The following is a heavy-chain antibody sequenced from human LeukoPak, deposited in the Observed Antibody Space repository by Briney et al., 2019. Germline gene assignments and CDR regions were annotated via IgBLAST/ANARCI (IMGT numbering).Heavy chain of an antibody. D-gene: IGHD2-2*01. CDR3: ARGIFDCSSTSCYWSSGDY. J-gene: IGHJ4*02. CDR1: GYTFTSYD. Sequence: ASVKVSCKASGYTFTSYDINWVRQATGQGLEWMGWMNPNSGNTGYAQKFQGRVTMTRNTSISTAYMELSSLRSEDTAVYYCARGIFDCSSTSCYWSSGDYWGQGTLVTVSS. CDR2: MNPNSGNT. V-gene: IGHV1-8*01.